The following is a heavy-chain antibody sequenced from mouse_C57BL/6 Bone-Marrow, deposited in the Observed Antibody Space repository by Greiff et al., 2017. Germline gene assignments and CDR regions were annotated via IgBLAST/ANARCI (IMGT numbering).Heavy chain of an antibody. CDR1: GYTFTSYW. Sequence: QVQLQQPGAELVKPGASVKLSCKASGYTFTSYWMQWVKQRPGQGLEWIGEIDPSDSYTNYNQKFKGKATLTVDTSSSTAYMQLSSLTSEDSAVYYCERRATTEVAYYAMDCWGQGTSVTVSS. D-gene: IGHD1-1*01. V-gene: IGHV1-50*01. CDR2: IDPSDSYT. CDR3: ERRATTEVAYYAMDC. J-gene: IGHJ4*01.